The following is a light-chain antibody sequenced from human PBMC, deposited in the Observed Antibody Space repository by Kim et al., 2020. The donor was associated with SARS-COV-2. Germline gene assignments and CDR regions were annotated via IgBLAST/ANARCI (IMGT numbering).Light chain of an antibody. V-gene: IGLV2-14*03. Sequence: QSALTQPASLSGSPGQSITISCTGTSSDVGSYNYVSWYQQHPGKAPKLMIYDVTNRPSGVSNRFSGSKSGNTASLTISGLQAEDEADYYCSSYTSSNTLVFGTGTKVTVL. CDR2: DVT. CDR1: SSDVGSYNY. CDR3: SSYTSSNTLV. J-gene: IGLJ1*01.